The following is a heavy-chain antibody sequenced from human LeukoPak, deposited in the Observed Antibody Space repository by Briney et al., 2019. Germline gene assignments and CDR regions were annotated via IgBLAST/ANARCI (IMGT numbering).Heavy chain of an antibody. CDR2: INPSGGST. Sequence: ASVKVSCKASGYTFTSYYMHWVRQAPGQGLEWMGIINPSGGSTNYAQKFQGRVTMTRDTSTNTVFMDLSSLRSEDTAMYYCARALSELATIGEDFDYWGQGTLVTVSS. CDR3: ARALSELATIGEDFDY. J-gene: IGHJ4*02. D-gene: IGHD5-24*01. V-gene: IGHV1-46*01. CDR1: GYTFTSYY.